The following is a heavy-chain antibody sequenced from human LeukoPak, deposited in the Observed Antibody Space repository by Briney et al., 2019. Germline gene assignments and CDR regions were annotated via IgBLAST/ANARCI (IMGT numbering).Heavy chain of an antibody. CDR3: ARVPSWTPDY. V-gene: IGHV3-21*01. CDR2: ISSSISYI. CDR1: GFTFSSYS. J-gene: IGHJ4*02. D-gene: IGHD6-13*01. Sequence: GGSLRLSCAASGFTFSSYSMNWVRQAPRKRLEWVSSISSSISYIYYADSVKGRFTISRDNAKNSLYLQMNSLRAEDTAVYYCARVPSWTPDYWGQGTLVTVSS.